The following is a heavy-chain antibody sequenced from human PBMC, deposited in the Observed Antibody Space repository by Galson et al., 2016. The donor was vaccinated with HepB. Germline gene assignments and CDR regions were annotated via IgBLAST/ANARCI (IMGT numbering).Heavy chain of an antibody. J-gene: IGHJ4*02. CDR2: IYPDDSDS. Sequence: QSGAEVKKPGESLKISCKTSEYSFPSYWIAWVRQMPGKGLEWMGVIYPDDSDSIYSPSFQGQVTISVDKSISTAYLQWSSLRASDTAIYYCATAMDGTFFFDYWGQGALVTVSS. CDR1: EYSFPSYW. V-gene: IGHV5-51*01. D-gene: IGHD1/OR15-1a*01. CDR3: ATAMDGTFFFDY.